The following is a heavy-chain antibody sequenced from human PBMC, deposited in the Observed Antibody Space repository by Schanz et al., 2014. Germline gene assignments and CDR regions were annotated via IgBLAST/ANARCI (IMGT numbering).Heavy chain of an antibody. CDR2: IRQEGSEK. J-gene: IGHJ4*02. CDR3: ARSEMDRGVIWGY. Sequence: EVQLVESGGGLIQPGGSLRLSCAASGFIFSNFAMEWVRQAPGKGLEWVANIRQEGSEKYYVDSVKGRFTVSRDDAKNSLYLQMNSLRVEDTAVYYCARSEMDRGVIWGYWGQGTLVTVSS. V-gene: IGHV3-7*01. CDR1: GFIFSNFA. D-gene: IGHD3-10*01.